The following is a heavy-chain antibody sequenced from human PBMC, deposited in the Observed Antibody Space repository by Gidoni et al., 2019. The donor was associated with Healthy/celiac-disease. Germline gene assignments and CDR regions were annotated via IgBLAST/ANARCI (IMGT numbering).Heavy chain of an antibody. CDR1: VYTFTGYY. Sequence: QVQLLQSGAEVTKPGASVKVSCTASVYTFTGYYMHWVRPAPGQGLEWMGWSNPNSGGTNYSQKMQDSGTMTRETYISTAYMELSRRRSDDTAVEYCSRAGRYGMMITFGGVEPDNWFDPWGQGTLVTVSS. CDR2: SNPNSGGT. CDR3: SRAGRYGMMITFGGVEPDNWFDP. J-gene: IGHJ5*02. V-gene: IGHV1-2*02. D-gene: IGHD3-16*01.